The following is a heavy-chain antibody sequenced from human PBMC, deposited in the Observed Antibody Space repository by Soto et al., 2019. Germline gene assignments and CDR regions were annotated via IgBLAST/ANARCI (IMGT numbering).Heavy chain of an antibody. CDR2: ISAYNGNT. D-gene: IGHD3-3*01. V-gene: IGHV1-18*01. CDR1: GYTFTSYG. CDR3: ARANYDFWSGYYTSGGLTGYYGMDV. Sequence: GASVKVSCKASGYTFTSYGMSWVRQAPGQGLEWMGWISAYNGNTNYAQKFQGRVTMTRNTSISTAYMELSSLRSEDTAVYYCARANYDFWSGYYTSGGLTGYYGMDVWGQGTTVTVSS. J-gene: IGHJ6*02.